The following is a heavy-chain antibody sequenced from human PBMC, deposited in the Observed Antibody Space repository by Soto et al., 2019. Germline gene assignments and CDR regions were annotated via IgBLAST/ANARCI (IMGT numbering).Heavy chain of an antibody. J-gene: IGHJ4*02. CDR3: ARGGNLDYYDSSGYYFDY. CDR2: INHSGST. CDR1: GFSFSTSS. Sequence: PGGSLRLSCASSGFSFSTSSMAWVRQPPGKGLEWIGEINHSGSTNYNPSLKSRVTISVDTSKNQFSLKLSSVTAADTAVYYCARGGNLDYYDSSGYYFDYWGQGTLVTVSS. V-gene: IGHV4-34*01. D-gene: IGHD3-22*01.